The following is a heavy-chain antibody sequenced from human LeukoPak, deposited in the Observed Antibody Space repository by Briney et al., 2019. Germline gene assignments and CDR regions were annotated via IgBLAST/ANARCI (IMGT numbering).Heavy chain of an antibody. CDR2: INSDGSST. Sequence: GGSLRLSCAASGFTFSSYWMHWVRQAPGKGLVWVSRINSDGSSTTYADSVKGRFTISRDNAKSTLYLQMNSLRAEDTAVYYCARAYGSGRGNWFDPWGQGTLVTVSS. J-gene: IGHJ5*02. D-gene: IGHD3-10*01. V-gene: IGHV3-74*01. CDR3: ARAYGSGRGNWFDP. CDR1: GFTFSSYW.